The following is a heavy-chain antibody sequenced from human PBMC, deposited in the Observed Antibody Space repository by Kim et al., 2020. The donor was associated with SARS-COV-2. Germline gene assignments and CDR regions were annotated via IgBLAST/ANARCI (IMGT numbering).Heavy chain of an antibody. CDR2: IYSGGST. Sequence: GGSLRLSCAASGFTVSSNYMSWVRQAPGKGLEWVSIIYSGGSTYYADSVKGRFTISRDNSKNTLYLQMNSLRAEDTAVYYCAKDKSDTAMVYDAFDIWGQGTMVTVSS. CDR1: GFTVSSNY. D-gene: IGHD5-18*01. CDR3: AKDKSDTAMVYDAFDI. V-gene: IGHV3-53*01. J-gene: IGHJ3*02.